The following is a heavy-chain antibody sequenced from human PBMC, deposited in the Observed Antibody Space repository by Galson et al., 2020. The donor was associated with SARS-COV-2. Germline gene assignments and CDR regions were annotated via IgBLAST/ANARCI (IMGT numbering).Heavy chain of an antibody. CDR1: DVAMTSYY. Sequence: VETSETLSLTCSVADVAMTSYYWSWLRQPPGKGREWTGYISYRGSTNYNPSLRSRDTILVDMCKNQFSLKLRSVTAADTAVYYCARDPAPLCGDNYGYGMDVWGRGTTVTVSS. D-gene: IGHD2-21*01. J-gene: IGHJ6*02. CDR3: ARDPAPLCGDNYGYGMDV. CDR2: ISYRGST. V-gene: IGHV4-59*01.